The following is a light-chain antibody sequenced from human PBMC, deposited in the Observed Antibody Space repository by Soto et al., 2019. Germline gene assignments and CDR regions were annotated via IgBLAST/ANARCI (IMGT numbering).Light chain of an antibody. Sequence: EIVLTQSPGTLSLSPGERATLSCRASQTVTSSFLAWYQQKPGQAPRLLISGASNRATDIPDRFSGSGSGTDFTLVISRVGPEDSAVYYCQQYENSPRTFGQGTKVEIK. J-gene: IGKJ1*01. CDR2: GAS. V-gene: IGKV3-20*01. CDR3: QQYENSPRT. CDR1: QTVTSSF.